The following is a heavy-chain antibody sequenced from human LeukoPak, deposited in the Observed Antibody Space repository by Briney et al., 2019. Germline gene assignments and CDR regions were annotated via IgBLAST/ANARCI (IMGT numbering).Heavy chain of an antibody. V-gene: IGHV4-59*08. CDR1: GGSISSYY. D-gene: IGHD6-13*01. CDR3: ARLAAAGTGLNYYCYGMDV. CDR2: IYYSGST. J-gene: IGHJ6*02. Sequence: SETLSLTCTASGGSISSYYWSWIRQPPGKGLEWMAHIYYSGSTKYNPSLKSRVTMSVDTSKNQFSLKLSSVTAADTAVYYCARLAAAGTGLNYYCYGMDVWGQRTTVTVSS.